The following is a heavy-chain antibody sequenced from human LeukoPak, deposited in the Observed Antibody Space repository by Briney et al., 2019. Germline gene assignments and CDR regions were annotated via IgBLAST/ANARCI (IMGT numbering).Heavy chain of an antibody. Sequence: ASVKVSCKASGYTFTGYYMHWVRQAPGQGLEWMGWINPNSGGTNYAQKFQGRVTMTRDTSICTAYMELSRLRSDDTAVYYCARDWVYNWNDVGVDYWGQGTLVTVSS. J-gene: IGHJ4*02. CDR2: INPNSGGT. D-gene: IGHD1-20*01. CDR1: GYTFTGYY. V-gene: IGHV1-2*02. CDR3: ARDWVYNWNDVGVDY.